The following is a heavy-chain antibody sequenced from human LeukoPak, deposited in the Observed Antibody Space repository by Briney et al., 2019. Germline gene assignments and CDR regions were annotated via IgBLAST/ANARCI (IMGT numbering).Heavy chain of an antibody. D-gene: IGHD3-22*01. CDR2: IIPIFGTA. J-gene: IGHJ3*02. CDR1: GGTFSSYA. V-gene: IGHV1-69*13. Sequence: SVKVSCKASGGTFSSYAISWVRQAPGQGLEWMGGIIPIFGTANYAQKFQGRVTITADESTSTAYMELSSLRSEDTAVYYCARDSLRYYDSSRMEGAFDIWGQGTMVTVSS. CDR3: ARDSLRYYDSSRMEGAFDI.